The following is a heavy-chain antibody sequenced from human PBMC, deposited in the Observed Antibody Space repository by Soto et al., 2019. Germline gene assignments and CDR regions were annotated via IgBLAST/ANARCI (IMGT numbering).Heavy chain of an antibody. CDR2: IYYSGST. D-gene: IGHD5-12*01. CDR1: GGSISSSSYY. J-gene: IGHJ4*02. Sequence: SETLSLTCTVSGGSISSSSYYWGWIRQPPGKGLEWIGSIYYSGSTYYNPSLKSRVTISVDTSKNQFSLKLSSVTAADTAVYYCASYVEMATKFDYWGQGTLVTVS. V-gene: IGHV4-39*01. CDR3: ASYVEMATKFDY.